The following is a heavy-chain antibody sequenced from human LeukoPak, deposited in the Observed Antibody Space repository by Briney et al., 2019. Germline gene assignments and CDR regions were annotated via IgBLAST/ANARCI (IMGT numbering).Heavy chain of an antibody. V-gene: IGHV3-7*01. CDR1: GFTFSSYW. J-gene: IGHJ6*03. Sequence: GGSLRLSCAASGFTFSSYWMSWVRQAPGKGLEWVANIKQDGSEKYYVDSVKGRFTISRDNAKNSLYLQMNSLRAEDTAVYYCAKQGSVVPAAMNPGYYYYMDVWGKGTTVTVSS. D-gene: IGHD2-2*01. CDR2: IKQDGSEK. CDR3: AKQGSVVPAAMNPGYYYYMDV.